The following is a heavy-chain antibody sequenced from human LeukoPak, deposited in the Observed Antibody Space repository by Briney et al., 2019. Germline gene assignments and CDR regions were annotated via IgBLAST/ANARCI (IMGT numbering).Heavy chain of an antibody. D-gene: IGHD1-7*01. J-gene: IGHJ4*02. CDR3: ATAGNYRFDY. V-gene: IGHV3-74*01. CDR2: INSDGSTT. Sequence: GGSLRLSCAASGFTFSSYGMSWVRQVPGKGLVWVSRINSDGSTTNYADSVKGRFTISRDNAKNTLYLQMDSLRADDTAVYYCATAGNYRFDYWGQGTLVTVSS. CDR1: GFTFSSYG.